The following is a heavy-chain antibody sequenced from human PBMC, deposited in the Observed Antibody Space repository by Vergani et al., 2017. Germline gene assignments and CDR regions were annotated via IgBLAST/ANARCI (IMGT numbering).Heavy chain of an antibody. V-gene: IGHV7-4-1*02. J-gene: IGHJ4*02. CDR1: GYNFTNYP. D-gene: IGHD2-8*01. Sequence: QVQLVQSGSEFKRPGTSVKVSCKASGYNFTNYPINWVRQAPGQGLEWMGWISTSTGNPMYAQVFTGRFVFSLDTSVNTAYLQITSLKAEDTAVYYCARGYCTNSICRGKVDSWGQGTLVTVSS. CDR3: ARGYCTNSICRGKVDS. CDR2: ISTSTGNP.